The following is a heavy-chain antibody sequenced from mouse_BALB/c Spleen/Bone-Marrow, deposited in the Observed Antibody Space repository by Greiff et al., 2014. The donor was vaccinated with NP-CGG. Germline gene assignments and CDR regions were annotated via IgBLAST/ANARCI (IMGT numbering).Heavy chain of an antibody. Sequence: QVQLQQSGSVLVRPGASVKLSCKASGFTFTSSWMHWAKQRPGQGPEWIGEIHPNSGNTYYNEKFKGKATLTVDTSSSTAYVDLSSLTSEDSAVYYCANYYGSSSYWGQGTTLTVSS. CDR1: GFTFTSSW. CDR3: ANYYGSSSY. J-gene: IGHJ2*01. D-gene: IGHD1-1*01. V-gene: IGHV1S130*01. CDR2: IHPNSGNT.